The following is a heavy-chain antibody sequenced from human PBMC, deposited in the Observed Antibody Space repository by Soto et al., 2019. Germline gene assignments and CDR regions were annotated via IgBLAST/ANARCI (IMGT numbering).Heavy chain of an antibody. V-gene: IGHV1-69*13. Sequence: GASVKVSCKASGGTFSSYAISWVRQAPGQGLEWMGGIIPIFGTANYAQKFQGRVTITADESTSTAYIELSSLRSEDTAVYYCARESRSTSPFDYWGQGTLVTVSS. J-gene: IGHJ4*02. CDR2: IIPIFGTA. CDR1: GGTFSSYA. D-gene: IGHD2-2*01. CDR3: ARESRSTSPFDY.